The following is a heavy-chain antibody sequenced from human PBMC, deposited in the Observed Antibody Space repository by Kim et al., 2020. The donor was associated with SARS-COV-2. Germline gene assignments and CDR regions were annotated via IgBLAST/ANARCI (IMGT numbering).Heavy chain of an antibody. J-gene: IGHJ4*02. Sequence: VKGRFTISRDNAKNSLYLQMNSLRAEDTALYYCAKGSSLRHYYDSSGYYSWGQGTLVTVSS. CDR3: AKGSSLRHYYDSSGYYS. V-gene: IGHV3-9*01. D-gene: IGHD3-22*01.